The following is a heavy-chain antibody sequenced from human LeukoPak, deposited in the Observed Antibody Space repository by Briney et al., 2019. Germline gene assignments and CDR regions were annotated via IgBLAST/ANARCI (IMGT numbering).Heavy chain of an antibody. CDR2: ISGTSTYI. CDR3: VRDHQLRDPGC. D-gene: IGHD5-24*01. CDR1: GFTFYKYF. Sequence: GGSLRLSCATSGFTFYKYFIHSVRHAPGKGLDWVSSISGTSTYIDYADSVKGRFTISRDNAKNSLYLQMNSLRVEDTAVYYCVRDHQLRDPGCWGQGTLVTVSS. V-gene: IGHV3-21*01. J-gene: IGHJ4*02.